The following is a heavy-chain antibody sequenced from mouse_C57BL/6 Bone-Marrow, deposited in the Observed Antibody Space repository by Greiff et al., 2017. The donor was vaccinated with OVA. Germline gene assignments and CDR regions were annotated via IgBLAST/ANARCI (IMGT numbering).Heavy chain of an antibody. CDR1: GFSFNTYA. CDR3: VRQGSSGYLYYAMDY. Sequence: DVQLVESGGGLVQPKGSLKLSCAASGFSFNTYAMNWVRQAPGKGLEWVARIRSKSNNYATYYADSVKDRFTISSDDSESMIYLQMNNLKTEDTAMYYCVRQGSSGYLYYAMDYWGQGTSVTVSS. D-gene: IGHD3-2*02. CDR2: IRSKSNNYAT. V-gene: IGHV10-1*01. J-gene: IGHJ4*01.